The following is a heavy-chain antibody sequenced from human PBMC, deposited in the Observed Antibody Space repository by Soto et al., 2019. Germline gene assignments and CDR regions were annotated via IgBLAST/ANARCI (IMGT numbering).Heavy chain of an antibody. CDR1: GASITGSSY. Sequence: TVSGASITGSSYWSWIRQPAGKGLEWIGRFSLSGTTNYNPSLRSRVTMSADVSKNQFSLRLTSVTAADTALYYCARGMTPPGAPAWYYFDYWGQGTLVTVSS. CDR2: FSLSGTT. J-gene: IGHJ4*02. V-gene: IGHV4-4*07. D-gene: IGHD2-8*02. CDR3: ARGMTPPGAPAWYYFDY.